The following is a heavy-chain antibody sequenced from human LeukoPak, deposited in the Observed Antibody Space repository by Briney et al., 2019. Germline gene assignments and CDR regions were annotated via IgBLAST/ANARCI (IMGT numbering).Heavy chain of an antibody. V-gene: IGHV4-59*01. J-gene: IGHJ1*01. CDR1: GGSISSYY. CDR3: ATTWAASGAQYFQH. D-gene: IGHD2-15*01. CDR2: ISYSGSA. Sequence: PSETLSLTCTVSGGSISSYYWSWIRQPPGKGLEWIAYISYSGSANYSPSLKSRVTVSVDTSKNQFSLNLRSVTAADTAVYYCATTWAASGAQYFQHWGQGTLVTVSS.